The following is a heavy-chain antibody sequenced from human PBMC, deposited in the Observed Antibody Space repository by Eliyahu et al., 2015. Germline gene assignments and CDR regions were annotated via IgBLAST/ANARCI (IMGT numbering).Heavy chain of an antibody. CDR2: XYPGDSDT. D-gene: IGHD4-23*01. CDR1: GYSXXSYW. J-gene: IGHJ4*02. CDR3: ARLAGYGGNSGPFDY. V-gene: IGHV5-51*01. Sequence: EVQLVQSGAXVKXPGESXKISCKGSGYSXXSYWIGWVRXMPGKGLEWMGIXYPGDSDTRYSPSFQGQVTISADKSISTAYLQWSSLKASDTAMYYCARLAGYGGNSGPFDYWGQGTLVTVSS.